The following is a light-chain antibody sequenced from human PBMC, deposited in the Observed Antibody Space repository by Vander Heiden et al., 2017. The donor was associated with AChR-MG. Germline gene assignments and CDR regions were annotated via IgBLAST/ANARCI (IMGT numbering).Light chain of an antibody. CDR3: AAWDDGLNGQV. CDR1: TSNVATNT. V-gene: IGLV1-44*01. J-gene: IGLJ3*02. CDR2: INN. Sequence: QSALTQPPSASGTPGQTVTISCSGSTSNVATNTVNWYQHFPGTAPKLLIYINNHRPSGVPDRFSGSKSGTSATLAISGLQSGDEAVYYCAAWDDGLNGQVFGGGTKLTVL.